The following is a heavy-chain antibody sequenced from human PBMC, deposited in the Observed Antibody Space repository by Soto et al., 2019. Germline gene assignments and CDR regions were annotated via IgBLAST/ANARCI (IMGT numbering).Heavy chain of an antibody. CDR1: GGTFSSYA. V-gene: IGHV1-69*13. CDR2: IIPIFGTA. J-gene: IGHJ6*02. D-gene: IGHD4-4*01. CDR3: ARAPNYRLYYYYGMDV. Sequence: ASVKVSCNASGGTFSSYAISWVRPAPGQGLEWMGGIIPIFGTANYAQKFQGRVTITADESTSTAYMELSSLRSEDTAVYYCARAPNYRLYYYYGMDVGGQGTTVTVSS.